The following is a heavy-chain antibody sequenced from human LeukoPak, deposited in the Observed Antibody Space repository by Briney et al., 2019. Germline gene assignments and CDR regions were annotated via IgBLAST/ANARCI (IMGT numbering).Heavy chain of an antibody. Sequence: GGSLRLSCAASGFTFSDYYMSWVRQAPGKGLEWVSAISGSGGSTYYADSVKGRFTISRDNSKNTLYLQMNSLRAEDTAVYYCAKDGAGVKARYYYYMDVWGKGTTVTVSS. D-gene: IGHD1-26*01. CDR2: ISGSGGST. J-gene: IGHJ6*03. V-gene: IGHV3-23*01. CDR1: GFTFSDYY. CDR3: AKDGAGVKARYYYYMDV.